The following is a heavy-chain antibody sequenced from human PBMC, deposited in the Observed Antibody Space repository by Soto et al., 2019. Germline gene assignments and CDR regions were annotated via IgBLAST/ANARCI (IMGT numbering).Heavy chain of an antibody. V-gene: IGHV3-30*18. CDR3: AKGSLVGFDGTTRHYYYYGMDV. D-gene: IGHD2-8*02. CDR2: ISYDGSNK. Sequence: GGSLRLSCAASGFTFSSYGMHWVRQAPGKGLEWVAVISYDGSNKYYADSVKGRFTISRDNSKNTLYLQMNSLRAEDTAVYYCAKGSLVGFDGTTRHYYYYGMDVWGQGTTVTVSS. CDR1: GFTFSSYG. J-gene: IGHJ6*02.